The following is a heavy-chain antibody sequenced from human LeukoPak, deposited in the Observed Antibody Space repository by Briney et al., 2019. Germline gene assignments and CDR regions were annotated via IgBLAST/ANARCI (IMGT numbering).Heavy chain of an antibody. D-gene: IGHD5-18*01. CDR1: GFTFSSYA. Sequence: GGSLRLSCAASGFTFSSYAMSWVRQAPGKGLEWVSSISSSSSYIYYADSVKGRFTISRDNAKNSLYLQMNSLRAEDTAVYYCAREEYSYGYFDYWGQGTLVTVSS. CDR3: AREEYSYGYFDY. CDR2: ISSSSSYI. V-gene: IGHV3-21*01. J-gene: IGHJ4*02.